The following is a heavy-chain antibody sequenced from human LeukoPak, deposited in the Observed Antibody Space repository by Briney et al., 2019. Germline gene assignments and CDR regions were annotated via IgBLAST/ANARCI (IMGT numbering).Heavy chain of an antibody. CDR2: IKQDGSEK. CDR1: GFTFSSYW. D-gene: IGHD2-2*01. J-gene: IGHJ6*02. CDR3: ARDGYCSSTSCYLVYYYYGMDV. V-gene: IGHV3-7*03. Sequence: PGGSLRLSCAASGFTFSSYWMSWVRQAPGKGLEWVANIKQDGSEKYYVDSVKGRFTISRDNAKNSLYLQMNSLRAEDTAVYYCARDGYCSSTSCYLVYYYYGMDVWGQGTTVTVSS.